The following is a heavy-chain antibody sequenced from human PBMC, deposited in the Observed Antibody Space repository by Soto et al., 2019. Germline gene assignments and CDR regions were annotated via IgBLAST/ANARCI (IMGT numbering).Heavy chain of an antibody. V-gene: IGHV5-51*01. D-gene: IGHD1-1*01. CDR1: GYNFAGYW. J-gene: IGHJ4*01. CDR2: IYPSDSDT. CDR3: ARGGVSTRTFDY. Sequence: GESLKISCKGSGYNFAGYWIAWVRQMPGKGLELMGIIYPSDSDTRYRPSFQGQVTISADKSISSASQQWSSLRASETAMYYCARGGVSTRTFDYWGQGTTVTVSS.